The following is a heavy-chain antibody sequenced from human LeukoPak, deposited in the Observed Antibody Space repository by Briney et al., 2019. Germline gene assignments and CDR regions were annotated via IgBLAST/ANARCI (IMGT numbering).Heavy chain of an antibody. CDR3: AREGWGFYGSGSNPSMDYYYYYMDV. D-gene: IGHD3-10*01. V-gene: IGHV3-7*01. Sequence: GGPLRLSCAASGFTFSSYWMSWVRQAPGKGLEWVANIKQDGSEKYYVDSVKGRFTISRDNAKNSLYLQMNSLRAEDTAVYYCAREGWGFYGSGSNPSMDYYYYYMDVWGKGTTVTVSS. CDR2: IKQDGSEK. J-gene: IGHJ6*03. CDR1: GFTFSSYW.